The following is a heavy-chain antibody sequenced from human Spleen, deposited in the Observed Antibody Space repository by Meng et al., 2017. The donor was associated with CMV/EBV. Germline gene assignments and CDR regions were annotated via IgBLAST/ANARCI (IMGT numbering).Heavy chain of an antibody. D-gene: IGHD3-3*01. Sequence: GESLKISCAASGFTFSSYWMSWVRQAPGKGLEWVSAISGSGGTTYYADSVKGRFTISRDNSKNTLYLQMNSLRAEDTAVYYCAKDNFVGSGHNAFDIWGQGTMVTVSS. J-gene: IGHJ3*02. CDR3: AKDNFVGSGHNAFDI. CDR1: GFTFSSYW. CDR2: ISGSGGTT. V-gene: IGHV3-23*01.